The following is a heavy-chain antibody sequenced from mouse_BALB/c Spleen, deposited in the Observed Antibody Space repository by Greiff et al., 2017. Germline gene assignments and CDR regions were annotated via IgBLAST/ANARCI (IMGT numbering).Heavy chain of an antibody. J-gene: IGHJ1*01. CDR2: ISYDGSN. CDR1: GYSITSGYY. D-gene: IGHD1-1*01. V-gene: IGHV3-6*02. CDR3: ARPTTPRYFDV. Sequence: VQLKESGPGLVKPSQSLSLTCSVTGYSITSGYYWNWIRQFPGNKLEWMGYISYDGSNNYNPSLKNRISITRDTSKNQFFLKLNSVTTEDTATYYCARPTTPRYFDVWGAGTTVTVSS.